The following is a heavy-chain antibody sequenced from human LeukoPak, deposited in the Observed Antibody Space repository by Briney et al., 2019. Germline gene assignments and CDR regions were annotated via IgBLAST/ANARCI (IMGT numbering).Heavy chain of an antibody. Sequence: GGSLRLSCAASGFTFSSYAMHWVRQAPGKGLEWVAVISYDGSNKYYADSVKGRFTISRDNSKNTLYLQMNSLRAEDTAVYYCARDWYGSGSYRPPYYYGMDVWGQGTTVTVSS. CDR2: ISYDGSNK. D-gene: IGHD3-10*01. CDR1: GFTFSSYA. J-gene: IGHJ6*02. V-gene: IGHV3-30-3*01. CDR3: ARDWYGSGSYRPPYYYGMDV.